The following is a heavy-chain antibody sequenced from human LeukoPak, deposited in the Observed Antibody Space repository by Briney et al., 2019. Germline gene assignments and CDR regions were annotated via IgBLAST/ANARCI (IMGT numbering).Heavy chain of an antibody. V-gene: IGHV1-8*02. D-gene: IGHD3-22*01. CDR3: AREDFYDSGSNDY. CDR2: MNPNSGNT. CDR1: GYTFTSYD. Sequence: ASVKVSCKASGYTFTSYDINWVRQATGQGLEWMGWMNPNSGNTGYAQKLHGRVTMTTDTSTSTAYMDLRSLRSDDTAVYYCAREDFYDSGSNDYWGQGTLVTVSS. J-gene: IGHJ4*02.